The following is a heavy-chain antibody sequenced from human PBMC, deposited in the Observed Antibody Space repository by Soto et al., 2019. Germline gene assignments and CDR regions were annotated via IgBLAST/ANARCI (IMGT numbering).Heavy chain of an antibody. D-gene: IGHD5-12*01. J-gene: IGHJ4*02. CDR3: AHVYGGYDNFDY. Sequence: QITLKESGPTLVKPTQTLTLTCTFSGFSLSTSGVGVGWIRQPPGKALEWLALIYWDDDKRYSPSLKSRLTITTDTSKNQVVLTMTNMDTVDTATYYCAHVYGGYDNFDYWGQGTLVTVSS. CDR1: GFSLSTSGVG. CDR2: IYWDDDK. V-gene: IGHV2-5*02.